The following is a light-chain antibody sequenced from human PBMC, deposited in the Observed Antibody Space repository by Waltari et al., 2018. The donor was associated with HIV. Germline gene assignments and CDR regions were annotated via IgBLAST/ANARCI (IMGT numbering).Light chain of an antibody. CDR3: QSYDSSLSGYV. J-gene: IGLJ1*01. V-gene: IGLV1-40*01. CDR2: SNT. CDR1: SSNLGAGYT. Sequence: QSVLTQPHSVSGAPGQRVTISCTGSSSNLGAGYTVLWYRQLPGTAPKLLISSNTNRPSGVPDRFSGSKSGTSASLAITGLQADDEADYYCQSYDSSLSGYVFGTGTKVTVL.